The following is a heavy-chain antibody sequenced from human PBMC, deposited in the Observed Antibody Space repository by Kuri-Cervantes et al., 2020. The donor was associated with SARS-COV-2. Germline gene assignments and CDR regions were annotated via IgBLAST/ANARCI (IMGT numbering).Heavy chain of an antibody. CDR2: ISSSSSYI. D-gene: IGHD2-2*01. J-gene: IGHJ3*02. CDR1: GFTFSSYS. Sequence: LSLTCAASGFTFSSYSMNWVRQAPGKGLEWVSSISSSSSYIYYADSVKGRFTISRDNAKNSLYLQMNSLRAEDTAVYYCASQDIVVVPAANAFDIWGQGTMVTVSS. CDR3: ASQDIVVVPAANAFDI. V-gene: IGHV3-21*01.